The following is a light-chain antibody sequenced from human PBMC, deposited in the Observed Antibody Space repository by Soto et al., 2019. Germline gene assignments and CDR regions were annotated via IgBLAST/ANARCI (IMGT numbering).Light chain of an antibody. V-gene: IGLV2-14*01. CDR3: SSYTSSSTLGV. Sequence: QSALTQPASVSGSPGRPIPFSCLGTGGAFGGYNYFSCYQQHPGKAPKLMIYDVSNRPSGVSNRFSGSKSGNTASLTISGLQAEDEADYYCSSYTSSSTLGVFGTGTKVTVL. CDR1: GGAFGGYNY. J-gene: IGLJ1*01. CDR2: DVS.